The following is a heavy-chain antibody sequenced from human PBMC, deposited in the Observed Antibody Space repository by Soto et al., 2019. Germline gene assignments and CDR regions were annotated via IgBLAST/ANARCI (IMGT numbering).Heavy chain of an antibody. CDR2: ISYDGSNK. D-gene: IGHD6-6*01. V-gene: IGHV3-30*18. Sequence: QVQLVESGGGVVQPGRSLRLSCVASGFTFKSYGIHWVRQAPGKGLEWVAVISYDGSNKYYADSVKGRFTVSRDNSNNTLYLHMNSLRAEDTAVYYCAKGGVRDSRSSGGVDYWGQGTLVTVSS. J-gene: IGHJ4*02. CDR1: GFTFKSYG. CDR3: AKGGVRDSRSSGGVDY.